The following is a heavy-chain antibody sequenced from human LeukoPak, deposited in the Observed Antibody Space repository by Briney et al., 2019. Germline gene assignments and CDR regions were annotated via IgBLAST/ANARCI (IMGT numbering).Heavy chain of an antibody. CDR1: GGAVSSYY. J-gene: IGHJ3*02. V-gene: IGHV4-59*02. CDR2: IYYDGST. CDR3: AKSNGYGLVDI. D-gene: IGHD3-10*01. Sequence: SETLSLTCTVSGGAVSSYYWSWIRQPPGKGLEYIGYIYYDGSTNSNPSLKSRVTISVDTSKNQFSLKLSSVTAADTAVYYCAKSNGYGLVDIWGQGTMVTVSS.